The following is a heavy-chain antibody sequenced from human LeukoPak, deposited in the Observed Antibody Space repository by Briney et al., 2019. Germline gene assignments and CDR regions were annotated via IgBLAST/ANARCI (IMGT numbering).Heavy chain of an antibody. V-gene: IGHV3-48*03. D-gene: IGHD3-22*01. CDR3: VRGGGRGDYNERYYFDY. Sequence: GGSLRLSCAASGLTISSHEMSWVRQAAGKGLEWISYISSSGNAIFYSDSVKGRFTISRDNAKNSLHLQINSLTAEDTAVYYCVRGGGRGDYNERYYFDYWGQGTLVTVSS. CDR1: GLTISSHE. J-gene: IGHJ4*02. CDR2: ISSSGNAI.